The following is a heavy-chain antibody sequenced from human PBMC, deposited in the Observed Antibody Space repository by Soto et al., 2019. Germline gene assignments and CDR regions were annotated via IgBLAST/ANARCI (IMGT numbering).Heavy chain of an antibody. D-gene: IGHD3-3*01. Sequence: EVQLVESGGGLVQPGRSLRLSCVASGFTFGDYGMHWVRQAPGRGPEWVSGISWNSGNIGYAETVKGRFTISRDNAKNSMYLQMNSLRAEDTALYYCVKDGLTSVFGLVHDGSDIWGHGTMVTVYS. J-gene: IGHJ3*02. V-gene: IGHV3-9*01. CDR1: GFTFGDYG. CDR3: VKDGLTSVFGLVHDGSDI. CDR2: ISWNSGNI.